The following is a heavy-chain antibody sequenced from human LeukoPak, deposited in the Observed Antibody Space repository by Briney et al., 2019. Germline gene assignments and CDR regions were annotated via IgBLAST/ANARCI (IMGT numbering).Heavy chain of an antibody. D-gene: IGHD4-23*01. CDR2: ISGYNGNT. CDR1: GYTFINYD. V-gene: IGHV1-18*01. J-gene: IGHJ6*02. CDR3: VREVTHHVYYGMDV. Sequence: ASVKVSCKASGYTFINYDIRWVRQAPGQGLEWMGWISGYNGNTNYAQKFQGRVTMTTDTSTSTAYMELRSLRSDDTAVYYCVREVTHHVYYGMDVWGQGTTVTVSS.